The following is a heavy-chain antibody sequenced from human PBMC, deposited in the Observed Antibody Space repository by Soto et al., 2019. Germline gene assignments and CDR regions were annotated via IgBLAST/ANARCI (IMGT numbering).Heavy chain of an antibody. Sequence: SEPLSLTCFVSNFSIIIGYYWGWILQSPGKGLEWIASIYRSGTTSYNPSLKSRVTISIDTSKNQFSLRLNSVTAADTAVYYCARSGYSSSDFDHWGQGTLVTVSS. V-gene: IGHV4-38-2*01. D-gene: IGHD6-13*01. J-gene: IGHJ4*03. CDR2: IYRSGTT. CDR3: ARSGYSSSDFDH. CDR1: NFSIIIGYY.